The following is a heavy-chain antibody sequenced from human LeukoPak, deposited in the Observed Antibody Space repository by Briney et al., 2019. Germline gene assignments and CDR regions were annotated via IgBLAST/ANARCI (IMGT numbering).Heavy chain of an antibody. CDR1: GYTLTELS. CDR2: FDPEDGET. D-gene: IGHD2-21*02. J-gene: IGHJ4*02. V-gene: IGHV1-24*01. Sequence: ASVKVSCKVSGYTLTELSMHWVRQAPGKGLERMGGFDPEDGETIYAQKFQGRVTMTEDTSTDTAYMELSSLRSEDTAVYYCATGGYCGGDCYSGPHDYWGQGTLVTVSS. CDR3: ATGGYCGGDCYSGPHDY.